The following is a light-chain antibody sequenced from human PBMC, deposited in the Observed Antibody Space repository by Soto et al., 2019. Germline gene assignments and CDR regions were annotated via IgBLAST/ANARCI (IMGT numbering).Light chain of an antibody. CDR3: QQYNSSPT. CDR2: KAS. CDR1: QSISSW. Sequence: DIQMTQSPSTLSASVGDRVTITCRASQSISSWLAWYQQKPGKAPKLLIYKASSLESGVPSRFSGSGSGTEFTLTISSLHPDAFGTNFRQQYNSSPTLGQATKVEIK. V-gene: IGKV1-5*03. J-gene: IGKJ1*01.